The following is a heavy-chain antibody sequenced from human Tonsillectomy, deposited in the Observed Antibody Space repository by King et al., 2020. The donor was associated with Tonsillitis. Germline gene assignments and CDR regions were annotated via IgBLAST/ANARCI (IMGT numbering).Heavy chain of an antibody. CDR2: ISYDGSHE. V-gene: IGHV3-30*18. J-gene: IGHJ3*02. CDR3: AKDLAGGYLSTNALDM. D-gene: IGHD3-22*01. CDR1: GFTLSNYA. Sequence: VQLVESGGGVVQPGKSLRLSCAASGFTLSNYAMHWVRQAPGKGLQWVAIISYDGSHEQYVDSVRGRFSFSRDNSKNTVHLQMNSLRTEDTALYYCAKDLAGGYLSTNALDMWGQGTMVTVSS.